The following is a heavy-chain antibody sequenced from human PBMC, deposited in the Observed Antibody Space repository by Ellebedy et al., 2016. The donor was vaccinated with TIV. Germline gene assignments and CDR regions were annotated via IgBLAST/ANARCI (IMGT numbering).Heavy chain of an antibody. D-gene: IGHD6-13*01. Sequence: AASVKVSCKASGYTFASYAMHWVRQAPGQRLEWMGWINGGNGNTKYSRKFQGRVTITRDTSASTAYMELSSLRSEDTAVYYCARERYSRVELDYWGQGTLVTVSS. J-gene: IGHJ4*02. V-gene: IGHV1-3*01. CDR2: INGGNGNT. CDR3: ARERYSRVELDY. CDR1: GYTFASYA.